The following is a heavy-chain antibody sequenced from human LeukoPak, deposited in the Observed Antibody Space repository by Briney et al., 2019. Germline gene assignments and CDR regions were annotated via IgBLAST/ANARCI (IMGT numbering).Heavy chain of an antibody. V-gene: IGHV4-59*01. D-gene: IGHD1-26*01. Sequence: TSETLSLTCSVSGGSMSSYYWSWIRQSPGKGLEWIGYIYHSGSTDYNSSLKSRVTISEDTSKKQFSLKVSSVTAADTAVYYCARGFRGASFGYWGQGTLVTVSS. J-gene: IGHJ4*02. CDR1: GGSMSSYY. CDR2: IYHSGST. CDR3: ARGFRGASFGY.